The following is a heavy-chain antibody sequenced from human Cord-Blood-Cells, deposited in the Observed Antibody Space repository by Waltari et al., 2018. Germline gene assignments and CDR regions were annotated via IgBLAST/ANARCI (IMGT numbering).Heavy chain of an antibody. J-gene: IGHJ6*02. V-gene: IGHV1-8*01. CDR1: GYTFTSYD. CDR3: AMHERGYSYGYYYYYGMDV. CDR2: MNPNSGNT. Sequence: VQLVQSGAEVTTPAASVKASCKDSGYTFTSYDINRLRQSTGQGLEWMGWMNPNSGNTGYAQKFQGRVTMTRNTSISTAYMELSSLRSEDTAVYYCAMHERGYSYGYYYYYGMDVWGQGTTVTVSS. D-gene: IGHD5-18*01.